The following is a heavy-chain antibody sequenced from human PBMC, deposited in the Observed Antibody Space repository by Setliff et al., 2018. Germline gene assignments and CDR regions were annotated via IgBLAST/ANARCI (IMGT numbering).Heavy chain of an antibody. J-gene: IGHJ6*03. CDR2: IIPNFGTT. CDR1: GGTFRSYG. V-gene: IGHV1-69*05. D-gene: IGHD2-2*01. Sequence: VASVKVSCKASGGTFRSYGISWVRQAPGQGLEWMGGIIPNFGTTSYAQKFQGRVTITTDESTNTPYMELSSLRSDDTAVFYCAREVVVVKSAINYYYYMDVWGKGTTVTVSS. CDR3: AREVVVVKSAINYYYYMDV.